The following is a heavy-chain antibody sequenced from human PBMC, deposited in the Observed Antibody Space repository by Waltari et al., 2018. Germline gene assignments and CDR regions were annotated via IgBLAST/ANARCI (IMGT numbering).Heavy chain of an antibody. Sequence: QVQLVQSGAEVKKPGSSVKVSCKASGGTFRSYALSWVRQAPGQGLEWMGGIIPIFGTANYAQKFQGRVTITADESTSTAYMELSSLRSEDTAVYYCARDKNYYDSSGSNYYGMDVWGQGTTVTVSS. D-gene: IGHD3-22*01. CDR3: ARDKNYYDSSGSNYYGMDV. J-gene: IGHJ6*02. CDR2: IIPIFGTA. V-gene: IGHV1-69*01. CDR1: GGTFRSYA.